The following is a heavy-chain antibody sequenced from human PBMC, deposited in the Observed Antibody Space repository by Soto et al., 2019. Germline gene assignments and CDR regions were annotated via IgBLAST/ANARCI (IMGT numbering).Heavy chain of an antibody. CDR3: ARPYSSSPNYYGMDV. V-gene: IGHV4-59*08. J-gene: IGHJ6*02. CDR2: IYYSGST. Sequence: SETLSLTCTVSGGSISSYYWSWIRQPPGKGLEWIGYIYYSGSTNYNPSLKSRVTISVDTSKNQFSLKLSSVTAADTAVYYCARPYSSSPNYYGMDVWGQGTTVS. D-gene: IGHD6-6*01. CDR1: GGSISSYY.